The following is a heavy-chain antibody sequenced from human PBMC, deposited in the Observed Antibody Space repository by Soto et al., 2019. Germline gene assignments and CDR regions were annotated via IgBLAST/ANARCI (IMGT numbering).Heavy chain of an antibody. V-gene: IGHV3-21*01. D-gene: IGHD3-10*01. CDR2: IDRFGSYS. J-gene: IGHJ6*02. Sequence: EVRLVESGGGLVKSGGSLRLSCSASGFTFSTYTMNWVRQAPGRGLEWVSNIDRFGSYSWYVDSAQGRFTISRDNAKNSLYLQMNSLRAEDTAVYCCARVGSAVARGGIGGVHYGLDVWGQGTTVTVSS. CDR1: GFTFSTYT. CDR3: ARVGSAVARGGIGGVHYGLDV.